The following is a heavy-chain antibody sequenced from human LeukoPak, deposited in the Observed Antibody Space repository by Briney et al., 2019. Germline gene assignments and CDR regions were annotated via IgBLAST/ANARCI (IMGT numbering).Heavy chain of an antibody. D-gene: IGHD6-13*01. CDR2: ISAYNGNT. Sequence: ASVKVSCKASGYTFTSYGISWVRQAPGQGLEWMGWISAYNGNTNYAQKLQGRVTMTTDTSTSTAYMELRSLRSDDTAVYYCARDSSLNIAAAGTLDYWGQGTLVTVSS. J-gene: IGHJ4*02. V-gene: IGHV1-18*01. CDR3: ARDSSLNIAAAGTLDY. CDR1: GYTFTSYG.